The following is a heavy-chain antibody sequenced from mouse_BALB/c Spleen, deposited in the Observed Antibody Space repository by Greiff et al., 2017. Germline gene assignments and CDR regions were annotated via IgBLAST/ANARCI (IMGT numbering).Heavy chain of an antibody. J-gene: IGHJ2*01. V-gene: IGHV5-17*02. Sequence: EVHLVESGGGLVQPGGSRKLSCAASGFTFSSFGMHWVRQAPEKGLEWVAYISSGSSTIYYADTVKGRFTISRDNPKNTLFLQMTSLRSEDTAMYYCARKHYGSSLDYWGQGTTLTVSS. CDR3: ARKHYGSSLDY. CDR2: ISSGSSTI. CDR1: GFTFSSFG. D-gene: IGHD1-1*01.